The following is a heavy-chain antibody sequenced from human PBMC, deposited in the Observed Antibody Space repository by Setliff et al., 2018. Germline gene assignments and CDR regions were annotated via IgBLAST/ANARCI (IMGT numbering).Heavy chain of an antibody. D-gene: IGHD2-8*02. CDR2: INTGDDII. V-gene: IGHV3-48*04. J-gene: IGHJ4*02. CDR1: GFTFSTHS. Sequence: GSLRLSCAASGFTFSTHSMNWVRQAPGKGLEWISYINTGDDIIYYAPSVKGRFTISRDNAKNSLFLQMNSLRADDTAVYYCVRDSPIRLGVLHSWGQGTLVTVSS. CDR3: VRDSPIRLGVLHS.